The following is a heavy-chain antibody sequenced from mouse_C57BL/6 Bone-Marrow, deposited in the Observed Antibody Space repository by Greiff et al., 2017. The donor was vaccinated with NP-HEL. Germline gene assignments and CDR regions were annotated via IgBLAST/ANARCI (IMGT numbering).Heavy chain of an antibody. J-gene: IGHJ1*03. CDR3: ASKTYGSSFYWYFDV. D-gene: IGHD1-1*01. Sequence: VKLMESGPGLVQPSQSLSITCTVSGFSLTSYGVHWVRQSPGKGLEWLGVIWSGGSTDYNAAFISRLSISKDNSKSQVFFKMNSLQADDTAIYYCASKTYGSSFYWYFDVWGTGTTVTVSS. V-gene: IGHV2-2*01. CDR2: IWSGGST. CDR1: GFSLTSYG.